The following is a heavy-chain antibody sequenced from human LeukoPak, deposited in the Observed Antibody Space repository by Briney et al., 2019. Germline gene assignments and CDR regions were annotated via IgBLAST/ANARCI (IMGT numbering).Heavy chain of an antibody. Sequence: PSETLSLTCAVSGYSISSGYYWGWIRQPPGKGLEWIGSIYHSGSTYYNPSLKSRVTISVDTSKNQFSLKLSSVTAADTAVYYCARRLRGFWSGYYPLYYFDYWGQGTLVTVSS. CDR3: ARRLRGFWSGYYPLYYFDY. CDR2: IYHSGST. V-gene: IGHV4-38-2*01. J-gene: IGHJ4*02. D-gene: IGHD3-3*01. CDR1: GYSISSGYY.